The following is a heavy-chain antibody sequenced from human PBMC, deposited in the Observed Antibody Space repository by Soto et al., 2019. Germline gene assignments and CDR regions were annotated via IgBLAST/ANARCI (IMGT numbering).Heavy chain of an antibody. Sequence: QVQLVESGGGVVQPGRSLRLSCAASGFTFSNYPMHWVRQAPGKGLEGVVVISYDGSNKYYADSVKGRFTISRDNSKNTLYLQMNSLRTEDTAVSYCARALRAYCGGDCADAFDIWGQGTMVTVSS. J-gene: IGHJ3*02. V-gene: IGHV3-30-3*01. D-gene: IGHD2-21*02. CDR2: ISYDGSNK. CDR3: ARALRAYCGGDCADAFDI. CDR1: GFTFSNYP.